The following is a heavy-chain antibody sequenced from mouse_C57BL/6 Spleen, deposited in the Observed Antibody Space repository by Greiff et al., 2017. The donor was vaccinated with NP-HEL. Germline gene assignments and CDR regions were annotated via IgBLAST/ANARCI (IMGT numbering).Heavy chain of an antibody. CDR2: IDPSDSYT. CDR1: GYTFTSYW. V-gene: IGHV1-50*01. J-gene: IGHJ3*01. Sequence: QVQLKQPGAELVKPGASVKLSCKASGYTFTSYWMQWVKQRPGQGLEWIGEIDPSDSYTNYNQKFKGKATLTVDTSSSTAYMQLSSLTSEDSAVYYCAIYYSNFFAYWGQGTLVTVSA. CDR3: AIYYSNFFAY. D-gene: IGHD2-5*01.